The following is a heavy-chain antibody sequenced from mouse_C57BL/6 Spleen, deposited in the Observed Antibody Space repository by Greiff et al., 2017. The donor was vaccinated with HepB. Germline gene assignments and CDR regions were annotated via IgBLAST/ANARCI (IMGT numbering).Heavy chain of an antibody. D-gene: IGHD3-2*02. CDR1: GYTFTSYW. CDR2: IDPSDSYT. J-gene: IGHJ2*01. V-gene: IGHV1-59*01. CDR3: ARSGQLRNFDY. Sequence: VQLQQPGAELVRPGPSVKLSCKASGYTFTSYWMHWVKQRPGQGLEWIGVIDPSDSYTNYNQKFKGKATLTVDTSSSTAYMQLSSLTSEDSAVYYCARSGQLRNFDYWGQGTTLTVSS.